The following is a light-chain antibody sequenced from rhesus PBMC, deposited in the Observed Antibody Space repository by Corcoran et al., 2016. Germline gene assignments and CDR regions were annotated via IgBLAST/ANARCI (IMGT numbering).Light chain of an antibody. Sequence: DIQMSQSPSSLPASVGDRVTITCRASQGSSSYLNWYQQKPGKAPKLLIYYANSLASGVPSMFSGSGSGTDYTPTISSLQPEDFATYYCKQGYSTPYSFGQGTKVEIK. CDR3: KQGYSTPYS. CDR2: YAN. J-gene: IGKJ2*01. CDR1: QGSSSY. V-gene: IGKV1-32*03.